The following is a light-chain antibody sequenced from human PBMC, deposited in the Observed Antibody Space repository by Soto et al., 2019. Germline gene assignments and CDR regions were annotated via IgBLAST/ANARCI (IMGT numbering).Light chain of an antibody. J-gene: IGKJ1*01. CDR3: PQYGTSPAT. CDR1: RSVSSGY. V-gene: IGKV3-20*01. CDR2: GTS. Sequence: EIVLTQSPGTLSLSPGDRATLSCRASRSVSSGYLAWYQQKAGKAPRLLIYGTSSRATGIPDRFSGSGSGSEFTLTISRLAPEDFAVYYCPQYGTSPATFGQGTKVEIK.